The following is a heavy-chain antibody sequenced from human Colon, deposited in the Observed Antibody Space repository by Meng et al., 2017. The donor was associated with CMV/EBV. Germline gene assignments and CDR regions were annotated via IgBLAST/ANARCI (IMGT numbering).Heavy chain of an antibody. CDR2: ISYSGNP. V-gene: IGHV4-39*07. D-gene: IGHD6-13*01. CDR1: GASFSSSSYY. J-gene: IGHJ4*02. CDR3: ARGRIAATGTYFDY. Sequence: SGASFSSSSYYWGWFRQPPGEGLEWIGRISYSGNPAYNPSLESRVTVSVDTSKSQFSLKLRSMTATDTAVYYCARGRIAATGTYFDYWGQGTLVTVSS.